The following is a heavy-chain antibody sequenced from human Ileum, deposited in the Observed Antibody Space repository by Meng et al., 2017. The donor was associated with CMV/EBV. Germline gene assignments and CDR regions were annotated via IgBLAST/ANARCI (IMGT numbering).Heavy chain of an antibody. J-gene: IGHJ6*02. CDR3: ARDLATCSGGTCYAYYYENGMDV. CDR2: IRPDGGQK. Sequence: GGSLRLSCAASGFTFPTYWMSWVRQAPGKGLEWVANIRPDGGQKDFVDSVKGRFTISRDNAKNSLYLQMNSLRAEDTALYYCARDLATCSGGTCYAYYYENGMDVWGQGTTVTVSS. CDR1: GFTFPTYW. V-gene: IGHV3-7*01. D-gene: IGHD2-15*01.